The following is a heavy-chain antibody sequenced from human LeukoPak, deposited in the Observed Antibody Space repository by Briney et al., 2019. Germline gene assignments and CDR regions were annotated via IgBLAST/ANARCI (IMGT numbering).Heavy chain of an antibody. CDR1: GGSISSTRYY. V-gene: IGHV4-39*01. CDR3: ARRRLKYCSSTSCYHPFDY. Sequence: TSETLSLTCTVSGGSISSTRYYWGWIRQPPGKGLEWIGSIYYIGSTYYNPSLKSRVTISVDTSKNQFSLKLRSVTAADTAVYYCARRRLKYCSSTSCYHPFDYWGQGTLVTVSS. J-gene: IGHJ4*02. D-gene: IGHD2-2*01. CDR2: IYYIGST.